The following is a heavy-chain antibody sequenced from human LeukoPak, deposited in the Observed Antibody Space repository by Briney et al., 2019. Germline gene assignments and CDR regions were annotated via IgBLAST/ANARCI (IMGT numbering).Heavy chain of an antibody. CDR2: ISAYNGNT. V-gene: IGHV1-18*01. D-gene: IGHD3-16*01. CDR3: ASYEPFRFDP. Sequence: ASVKVSCKASGGTFSSYDISWVRQAPGQGLEWMGWISAYNGNTNYAQKLQGRVTMTTDTSTSTAYMELRSLRSDDTAVYYCASYEPFRFDPWGQGTLVTVSS. CDR1: GGTFSSYD. J-gene: IGHJ5*02.